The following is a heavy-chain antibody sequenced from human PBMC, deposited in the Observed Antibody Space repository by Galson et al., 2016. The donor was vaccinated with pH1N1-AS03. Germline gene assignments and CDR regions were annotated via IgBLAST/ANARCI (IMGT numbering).Heavy chain of an antibody. CDR1: GFKFTTYW. V-gene: IGHV5-51*03. Sequence: QSGAEVKKPGEALKISCKGSGFKFTTYWIGWVRQMPGKGLEWVGIIYPDDSETRYTPSFQGQVTVSADNSINTAYLQWSSLKACDTAMYYCGRGYGHPDYWGLGTLVTVSS. CDR2: IYPDDSET. J-gene: IGHJ4*02. D-gene: IGHD6-13*01. CDR3: GRGYGHPDY.